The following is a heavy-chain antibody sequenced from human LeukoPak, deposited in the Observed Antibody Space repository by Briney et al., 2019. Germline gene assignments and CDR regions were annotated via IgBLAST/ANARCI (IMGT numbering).Heavy chain of an antibody. J-gene: IGHJ4*02. D-gene: IGHD1-26*01. Sequence: SETLSLTCAVYGGSFSGYYWSWIRQPPGKGLEWIGEINHSGSTNYNPSLKSRVTISVDTSKNQFSLKLSSVTAADTAVYYCARVNHSGRYIVGATRGRDYWGQGTLVTVSS. CDR2: INHSGST. CDR1: GGSFSGYY. CDR3: ARVNHSGRYIVGATRGRDY. V-gene: IGHV4-34*01.